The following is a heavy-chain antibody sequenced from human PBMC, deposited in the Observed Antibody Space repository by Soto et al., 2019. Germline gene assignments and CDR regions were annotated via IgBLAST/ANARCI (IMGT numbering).Heavy chain of an antibody. J-gene: IGHJ4*02. CDR2: IYYSGST. CDR3: ARAVGMIANKYSFYS. V-gene: IGHV4-39*01. D-gene: IGHD3-22*01. Sequence: SETLSLTCTVSGGSISSSSYYWGWIRQPPGKGLEWIGRIYYSGSTYYNPSLKRRVTISVDTSKNQFSLKRSSVAAADPAVYYCARAVGMIANKYSFYSWGQETRVTVS. CDR1: GGSISSSSYY.